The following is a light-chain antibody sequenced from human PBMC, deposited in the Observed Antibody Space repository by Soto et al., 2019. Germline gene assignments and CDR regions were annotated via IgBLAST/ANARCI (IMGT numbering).Light chain of an antibody. CDR2: DAS. V-gene: IGKV1-5*01. J-gene: IGKJ1*01. CDR1: QSISSW. Sequence: IQMTQSPSSLSASVGDRVSINSRASQSISSWLAWYQRKPGKAPKLLIYDASNLDSGVPSRFSGSGSGTVFSLPIRNLQPDDCATYYCQQYENYWTFGQGTKVDIK. CDR3: QQYENYWT.